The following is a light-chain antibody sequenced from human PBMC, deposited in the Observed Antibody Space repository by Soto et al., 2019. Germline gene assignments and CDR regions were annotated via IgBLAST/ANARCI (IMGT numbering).Light chain of an antibody. V-gene: IGLV2-14*01. CDR3: SSSTSSTFYV. CDR1: SSDVGGYNY. J-gene: IGLJ1*01. Sequence: QSVLTQPASVSGSPGQSITISCTGTSSDVGGYNYVSWYQQHPGKAPKLMIYEVSNRPSGVSNRFSGSKSGNTASLTISGLQAEDEADYYCSSSTSSTFYVFGTGTKLTVL. CDR2: EVS.